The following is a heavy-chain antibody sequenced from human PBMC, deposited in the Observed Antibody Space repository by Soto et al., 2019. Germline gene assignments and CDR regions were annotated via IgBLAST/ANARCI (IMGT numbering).Heavy chain of an antibody. CDR1: GYTFTSFD. CDR3: ARAYTWGVAVAGT. J-gene: IGHJ4*02. D-gene: IGHD6-19*01. V-gene: IGHV1-8*01. Sequence: QVPLVQSGAEVKKPGASVKVSCKASGYTFTSFDINWVRQATGQGLEWMGWMNPNSGNTGYAQKFQGRVTMTRNTSISTAYMEFSSLRSEDTAVYYCARAYTWGVAVAGTWGQGTLVTVSS. CDR2: MNPNSGNT.